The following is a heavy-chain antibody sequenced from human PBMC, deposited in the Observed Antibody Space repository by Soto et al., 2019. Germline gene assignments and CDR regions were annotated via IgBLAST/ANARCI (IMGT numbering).Heavy chain of an antibody. CDR3: ARGFPGYYGMDV. CDR2: INHSGST. V-gene: IGHV4-34*01. CDR1: GGSFSGYY. J-gene: IGHJ6*02. Sequence: SETLSLTCAVYGGSFSGYYWSWIRQPPGKGLEWIGEINHSGSTNYNPSLKSRVTISVDTSKNQFSLKLSSVTAADTVVYYCARGFPGYYGMDVWGQGTTVTVSS.